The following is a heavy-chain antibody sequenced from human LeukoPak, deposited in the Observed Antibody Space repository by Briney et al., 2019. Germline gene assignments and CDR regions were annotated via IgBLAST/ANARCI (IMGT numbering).Heavy chain of an antibody. J-gene: IGHJ4*02. CDR3: ATSSGWYRYDS. D-gene: IGHD6-19*01. CDR2: VFHTGST. V-gene: IGHV4-4*02. Sequence: TSGTLSLTCTVSGASIIGPKWWNWVRLSPGKGMEWIGEVFHTGSTHYNPSLRSRVTISVDTSKNQFSLILTSVTGADRAVYYCATSSGWYRYDSWGQGTLVTVSS. CDR1: GASIIGPKW.